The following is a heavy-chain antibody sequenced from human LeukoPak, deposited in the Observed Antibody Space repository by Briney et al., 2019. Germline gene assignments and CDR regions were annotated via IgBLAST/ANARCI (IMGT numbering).Heavy chain of an antibody. Sequence: GGSLRLSCAASGFTFSSYWMHWVRQAPGKGLVWVSRINSDGSSTSYADSVKGRFTISRDNAKNTLYLQMNSLRAEDTAVYYCARVPTSSGYPFDYWGQGTLVTVPS. D-gene: IGHD3-22*01. V-gene: IGHV3-74*01. CDR1: GFTFSSYW. CDR2: INSDGSST. J-gene: IGHJ4*02. CDR3: ARVPTSSGYPFDY.